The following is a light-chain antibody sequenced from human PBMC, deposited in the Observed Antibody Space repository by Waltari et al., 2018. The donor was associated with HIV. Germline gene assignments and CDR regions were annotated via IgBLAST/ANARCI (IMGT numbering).Light chain of an antibody. CDR3: SAWDSSLSACV. CDR2: RNN. Sequence: QVGLTQSPSVSQGLRQTAPLTCTGNSNTHSNKRAAWRQPPQVHPPNLLSYRNNNRPSGISDRLATSRSGNTASLTITGLQPEDEADYYCSAWDSSLSACVFGGGTKLTVL. CDR1: SNTHSNKR. V-gene: IGLV10-54*01. J-gene: IGLJ3*02.